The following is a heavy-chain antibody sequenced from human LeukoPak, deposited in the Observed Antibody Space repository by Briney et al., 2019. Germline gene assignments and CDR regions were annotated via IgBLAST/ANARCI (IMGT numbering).Heavy chain of an antibody. CDR1: GGSISSYY. V-gene: IGHV4-59*01. CDR2: IYYSGST. CDR3: ARVKGVRFLEWLSKGGYYYMDV. D-gene: IGHD3-3*01. Sequence: SETLSLTCTVSGGSISSYYWSWIRQPPGKGLEWIGYIYYSGSTNYNPSLKSRVTISVDTSKNQFSLKLSSVTAADTAVYYCARVKGVRFLEWLSKGGYYYMDVWGKGTTVTVSS. J-gene: IGHJ6*03.